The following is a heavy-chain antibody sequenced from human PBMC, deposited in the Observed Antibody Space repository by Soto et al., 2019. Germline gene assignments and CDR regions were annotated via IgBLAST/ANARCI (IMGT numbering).Heavy chain of an antibody. Sequence: GESLKISCAASGFTVSSNYMSWVRQAPGKGLEWVSVIYSGGSTYYADSVKGRFTISRDNSKNTLYLQMNSLRAEDTAVYYCARDLKGSSGLGLDYWGQGTLVTVSS. D-gene: IGHD6-19*01. CDR1: GFTVSSNY. J-gene: IGHJ4*02. CDR2: IYSGGST. V-gene: IGHV3-66*01. CDR3: ARDLKGSSGLGLDY.